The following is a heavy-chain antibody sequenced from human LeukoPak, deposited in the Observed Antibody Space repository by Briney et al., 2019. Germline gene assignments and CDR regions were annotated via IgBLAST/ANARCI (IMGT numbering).Heavy chain of an antibody. CDR3: ARGGTYGDYDPYYYYMDV. J-gene: IGHJ6*03. CDR2: MYYRGNT. D-gene: IGHD4-17*01. CDR1: GGSISSYY. V-gene: IGHV4-59*01. Sequence: SETLSLTCTVSGGSISSYYWSWIRQPPGKGLEWIGYMYYRGNTNYDPSLKSRVTISIDTPNNQFSLKLSSVTAADTAVYYCARGGTYGDYDPYYYYMDVWGKGTTVTISS.